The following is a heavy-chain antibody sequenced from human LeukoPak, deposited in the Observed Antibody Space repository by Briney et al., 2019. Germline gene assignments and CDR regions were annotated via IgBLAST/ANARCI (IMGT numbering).Heavy chain of an antibody. CDR3: AQRDDTFDF. J-gene: IGHJ3*01. V-gene: IGHV3-23*01. CDR2: ISASGGTT. Sequence: GALRLSCTASGFPFKSYAMSWVRPAPGRGLEWIASISASGGTTYYGDSVRGRFTSSRDDSKNTRYLPMSSLRADDTAVYYCAQRDDTFDFWGQGTMVIVSS. CDR1: GFPFKSYA.